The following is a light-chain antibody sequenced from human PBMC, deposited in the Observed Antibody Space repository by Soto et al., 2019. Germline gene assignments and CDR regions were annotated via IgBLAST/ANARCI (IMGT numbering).Light chain of an antibody. Sequence: IHMTHSPSTLSASVLYRVTITCLSSQIIIIWLSFYQQKPGKAPNILIYNSSSLESWVPSRFSGSGSGTEFTLTISSLQPDDFATYYCQQYSTYTPRTFGQGTKVDIK. V-gene: IGKV1-5*03. CDR3: QQYSTYTPRT. J-gene: IGKJ1*01. CDR1: QIIIIW. CDR2: NSS.